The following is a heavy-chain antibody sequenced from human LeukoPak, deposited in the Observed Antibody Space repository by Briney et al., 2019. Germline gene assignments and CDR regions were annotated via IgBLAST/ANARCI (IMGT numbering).Heavy chain of an antibody. D-gene: IGHD2-15*01. CDR1: GFSVSNNY. V-gene: IGHV3-66*01. CDR3: ASDSYSPEYFQH. CDR2: IYSGGST. Sequence: GGSLRLSCAASGFSVSNNYMSWVRQAPGQGLEWVSVIYSGGSTFYADSVKGRFTISRGNSKNTLYLQMNSLRAEDTAVYYCASDSYSPEYFQHWGQGTLVTVSS. J-gene: IGHJ1*01.